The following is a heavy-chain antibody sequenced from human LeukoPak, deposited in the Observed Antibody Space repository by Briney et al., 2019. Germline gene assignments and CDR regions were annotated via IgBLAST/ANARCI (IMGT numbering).Heavy chain of an antibody. D-gene: IGHD1-14*01. J-gene: IGHJ4*02. Sequence: ASVKVSCKTSGYSFTSHGISWVRQAPGQGLEGMGWTSGYNGNTNYAQKFQGRVTMTTDASTRTAHMEVRGLRSDDTAVYYCARGGWTTGMDSWGQGTLVTVSS. CDR2: TSGYNGNT. CDR1: GYSFTSHG. CDR3: ARGGWTTGMDS. V-gene: IGHV1-18*01.